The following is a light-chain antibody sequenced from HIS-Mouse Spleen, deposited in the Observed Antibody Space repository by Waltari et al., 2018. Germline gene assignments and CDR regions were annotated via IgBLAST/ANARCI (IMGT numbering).Light chain of an antibody. CDR3: SSYTSSSFNVV. CDR2: DVS. CDR1: SSDVGGYNS. J-gene: IGLJ2*01. Sequence: QSALTQPASVSGSPGQSITISCPGTSSDVGGYNSVSWYQQHPGKAPKLMIYDVSNRPSGVSNRFSGSKSGNTASLTISGLQAEDEADYYCSSYTSSSFNVVFGGGTKPTVL. V-gene: IGLV2-14*03.